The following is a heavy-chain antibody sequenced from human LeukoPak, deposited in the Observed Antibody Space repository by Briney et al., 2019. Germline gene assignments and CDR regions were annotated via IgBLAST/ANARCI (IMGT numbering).Heavy chain of an antibody. V-gene: IGHV4-59*02. CDR2: ISNMGTT. CDR1: GTSVSSPI. J-gene: IGHJ3*01. D-gene: IGHD1-26*01. Sequence: SETLSLTSVVPGTSVSSPIWSWICQTPGMGLWWSGYISNMGTTGYIHSLRSRVTISVDAPKYEVFLNVRSVSAADTDVYYCAKDVSGTYFAFDYWGQGRTV. CDR3: AKDVSGTYFAFDY.